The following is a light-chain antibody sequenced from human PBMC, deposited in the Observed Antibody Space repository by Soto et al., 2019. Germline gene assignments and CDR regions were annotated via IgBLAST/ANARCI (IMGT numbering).Light chain of an antibody. J-gene: IGKJ1*01. CDR2: GAS. CDR3: QQYANWPKT. CDR1: QSVASRN. V-gene: IGKV3-15*01. Sequence: EIVWTQSPGTLSLSPGERATLSCRASQSVASRNLAWYQQKPGQAPRLLIYGASTRAAGVPARFSGSGSGTEFTLTISSLQSADIAVYFCQQYANWPKTFGQGTKVVIK.